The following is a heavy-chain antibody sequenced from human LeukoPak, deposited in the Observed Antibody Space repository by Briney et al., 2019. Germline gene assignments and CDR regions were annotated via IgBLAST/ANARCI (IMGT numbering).Heavy chain of an antibody. CDR2: IYYSGST. CDR3: ARGHYYYGMDV. CDR1: GGSISSYY. V-gene: IGHV4-59*01. Sequence: SETLSLTCTVSGGSISSYYWSWIRQPPGKGLEWIGYIYYSGSTNYNPSLKSRVTISVDTSKNQFYLKLSSVTAADTAVYYCARGHYYYGMDVWGQGTTVTVSS. J-gene: IGHJ6*02.